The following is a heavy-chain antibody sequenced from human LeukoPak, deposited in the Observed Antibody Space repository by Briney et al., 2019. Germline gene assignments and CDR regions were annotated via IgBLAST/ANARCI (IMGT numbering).Heavy chain of an antibody. CDR1: GFTFSTYW. CDR3: AKDLFPYSSGWEVFDY. CDR2: ISWDGGST. D-gene: IGHD6-19*01. J-gene: IGHJ4*02. Sequence: PGGSLRLSCAASGFTFSTYWMHWVRQAPGKGLEWVSLISWDGGSTYYADSVKGRFTISRDNSKNSLYLQMNSLRTEDTALYYCAKDLFPYSSGWEVFDYWGQGTLVTVSS. V-gene: IGHV3-43*01.